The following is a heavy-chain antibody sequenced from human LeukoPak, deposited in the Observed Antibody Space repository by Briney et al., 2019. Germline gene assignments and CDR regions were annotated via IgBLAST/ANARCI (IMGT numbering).Heavy chain of an antibody. V-gene: IGHV3-21*06. CDR2: ITSARGYK. CDR1: GFTFSDYS. D-gene: IGHD2-8*01. Sequence: PGRSLRLSSAASGFTFSDYSMNRVPQAPGKGLAWGASITSARGYKSYADSVKGRFTISKDNAQNSIFLQMSSLSPEVTAVYFCATSVDFVLTNAITGNWYMDVWGRGNGVTVSS. J-gene: IGHJ6*03. CDR3: ATSVDFVLTNAITGNWYMDV.